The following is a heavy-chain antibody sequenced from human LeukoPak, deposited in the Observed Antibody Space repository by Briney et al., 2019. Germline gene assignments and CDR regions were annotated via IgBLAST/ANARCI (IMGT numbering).Heavy chain of an antibody. V-gene: IGHV1-8*01. D-gene: IGHD5-18*01. J-gene: IGHJ4*02. CDR3: ARATSSRDHTAGY. Sequence: ASVKVSCKASGYTFTSYDIYWVRQATGQGLEWMGWMNPNSGNTGYAQKFQGRVTMTRNTSISTAYMELSSLRSEDTAVYYCARATSSRDHTAGYWGQGTLVTVSS. CDR2: MNPNSGNT. CDR1: GYTFTSYD.